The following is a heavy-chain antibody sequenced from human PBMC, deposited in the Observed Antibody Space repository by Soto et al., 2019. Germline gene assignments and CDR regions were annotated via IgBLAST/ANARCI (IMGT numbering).Heavy chain of an antibody. D-gene: IGHD2-21*01. V-gene: IGHV3-33*01. CDR2: IWYDGSNK. CDR1: GFTFSNYA. Sequence: GGSLRLSCTASGFTFSNYAMHWVRQAPGKGLEWVAVIWYDGSNKYYVDSVKGRFTTSRDNSKNTMYLQMNDLRVEDTAVYYCARDDEGWSDCDLFYWGQGALVTVSS. J-gene: IGHJ4*02. CDR3: ARDDEGWSDCDLFY.